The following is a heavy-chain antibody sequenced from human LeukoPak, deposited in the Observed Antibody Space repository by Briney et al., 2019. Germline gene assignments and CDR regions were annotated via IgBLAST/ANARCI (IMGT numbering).Heavy chain of an antibody. V-gene: IGHV3-7*01. Sequence: GGSLRLSCAASGFTFSSYAMSWVRQAPGKGLEWVANIKQDGSEKYYVDSVKGRFTISRDNAKNSLYLQMNSLRAEDTAVYYCASYVADYFDYWGQGTLVTVSS. J-gene: IGHJ4*02. CDR3: ASYVADYFDY. CDR2: IKQDGSEK. CDR1: GFTFSSYA. D-gene: IGHD3-16*01.